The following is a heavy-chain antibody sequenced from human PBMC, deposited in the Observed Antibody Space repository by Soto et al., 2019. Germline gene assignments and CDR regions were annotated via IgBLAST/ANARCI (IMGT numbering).Heavy chain of an antibody. CDR2: ISYDGTIK. Sequence: QEQLVESGGGVVRPGKSLRLSCEASGFNFTYNAMHWVRHTPGKGLEWVAVISYDGTIKYYADSVKGRFTISRDNSKPALYVQMNTVRTEEPAIYSWARGLGTTLRHFDPMFLHGGGDYWGQGNLVTVSS. CDR3: ARGLGTTLRHFDPMFLHGGGDY. CDR1: GFNFTYNA. J-gene: IGHJ4*02. D-gene: IGHD3-9*01. V-gene: IGHV3-30-3*01.